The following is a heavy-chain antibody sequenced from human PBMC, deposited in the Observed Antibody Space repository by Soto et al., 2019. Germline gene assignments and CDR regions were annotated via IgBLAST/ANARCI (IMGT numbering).Heavy chain of an antibody. V-gene: IGHV2-5*02. CDR2: IYWDDDK. Sequence: QITLKESGPPLVKPTQTLTLTCTFSGFSLSTSGVGVGWIRQPPGKALEWLALIYWDDDKRYSPSLKSRLTITKDTSKNQVVLTMTNMDPVDTATYYCARDSSGWYGFDYWGQRTLVTVSS. D-gene: IGHD6-19*01. CDR1: GFSLSTSGVG. CDR3: ARDSSGWYGFDY. J-gene: IGHJ4*02.